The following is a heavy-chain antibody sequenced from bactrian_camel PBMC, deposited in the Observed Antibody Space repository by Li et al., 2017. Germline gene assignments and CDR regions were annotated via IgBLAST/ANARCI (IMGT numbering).Heavy chain of an antibody. CDR3: ATVAQVGVEYFNY. CDR2: IDVGGNT. V-gene: IGHV3S42*01. CDR1: GHTSNTAC. D-gene: IGHD5*01. J-gene: IGHJ4*01. Sequence: DVQLVESGGGSVQAGGSLRLSCTASGHTSNTACMAWFRQPPGKGREVVANIDVGGNTRYTDSVKGRFTISKDYVQNTLYLQMNSLKPEDTAVYYCATVAQVGVEYFNYWGQGTQVTVS.